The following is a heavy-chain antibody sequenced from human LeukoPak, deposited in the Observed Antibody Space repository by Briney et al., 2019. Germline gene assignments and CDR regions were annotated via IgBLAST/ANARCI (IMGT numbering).Heavy chain of an antibody. CDR1: GFTFSNSS. Sequence: GGSLRLACVASGFTFSNSSMNWVRQAPGKGLDLASRISGSGGSTYYTDSAKGRFTISRDNSKNTLYLHMNSLRAEDTAVYYCAKDCAYGQHAFDYWGQGILVTVSS. CDR2: ISGSGGST. D-gene: IGHD4-17*01. V-gene: IGHV3-23*01. CDR3: AKDCAYGQHAFDY. J-gene: IGHJ4*02.